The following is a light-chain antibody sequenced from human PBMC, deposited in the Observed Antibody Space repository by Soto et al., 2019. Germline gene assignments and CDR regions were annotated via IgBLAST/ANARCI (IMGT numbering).Light chain of an antibody. V-gene: IGKV1-12*01. CDR3: QQANSFLGDST. CDR2: AAS. J-gene: IGKJ3*01. CDR1: QGISSL. Sequence: DIQMTQSPSSVSASVGDRVTITCRASQGISSLLSWYQQKPGKAPKLLIYAASSLQSGVPSRFSGSGSGTDFTLTVSSLQPEDFATYYCQQANSFLGDSTFGPGTKVDIE.